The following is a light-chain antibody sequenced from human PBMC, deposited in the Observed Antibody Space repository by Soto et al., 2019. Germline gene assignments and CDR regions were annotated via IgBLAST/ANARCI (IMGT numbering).Light chain of an antibody. Sequence: QSALAQPASVSGSPGQSITISCTGTSGDVGGYDYVSWYRQHPGTAPQLVIYEVRKRPSGVPSRLSGSKSANTASLTISGLQSEDEAHYYCSSYTTNSRLFGTGTKLTVL. J-gene: IGLJ1*01. CDR2: EVR. V-gene: IGLV2-14*01. CDR3: SSYTTNSRL. CDR1: SGDVGGYDY.